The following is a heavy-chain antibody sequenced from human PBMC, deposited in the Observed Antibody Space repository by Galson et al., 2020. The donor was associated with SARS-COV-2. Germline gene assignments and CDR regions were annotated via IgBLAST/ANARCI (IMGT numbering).Heavy chain of an antibody. CDR3: ARSPLGEMATTEGFDY. V-gene: IGHV1-69*13. Sequence: SVKVSCKASGGTFSSYAISWVRQAPGQGLEWMGGIIPIFGTANYAQKFQGRVTITADESTSTAYMELSSLRSEDTAVYYCARSPLGEMATTEGFDYWGQGTLVTVSS. D-gene: IGHD1-26*01. J-gene: IGHJ4*02. CDR1: GGTFSSYA. CDR2: IIPIFGTA.